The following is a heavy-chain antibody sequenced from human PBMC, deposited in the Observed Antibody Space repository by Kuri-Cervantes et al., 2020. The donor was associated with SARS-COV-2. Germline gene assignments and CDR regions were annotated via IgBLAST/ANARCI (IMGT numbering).Heavy chain of an antibody. CDR3: ARDLDYNRYYYYYGMDV. J-gene: IGHJ6*02. CDR2: ISSSSSYI. D-gene: IGHD4-11*01. Sequence: GESLQLSCAASGFTFSSYSMNWVRQAPGKGLEWVSSISSSSSYIYYADSVKGRFTISRDNAKNSLYLQMNSLRAEDTALYYCARDLDYNRYYYYYGMDVWDQATTTVSS. CDR1: GFTFSSYS. V-gene: IGHV3-21*04.